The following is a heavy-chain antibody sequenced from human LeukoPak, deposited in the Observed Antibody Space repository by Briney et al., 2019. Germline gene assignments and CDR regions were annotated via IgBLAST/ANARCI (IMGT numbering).Heavy chain of an antibody. J-gene: IGHJ4*02. CDR2: IKEDGSEK. Sequence: GGSLRLSCAASGFTFSNYWMSWVRQAPGKGLEWVANIKEDGSEKHYVDSVKGRFTISRDDAKNSLYLQMNSLRVEDTAVYYCARTIRGYWGQGTLVTVSS. V-gene: IGHV3-7*03. CDR1: GFTFSNYW. CDR3: ARTIRGY. D-gene: IGHD3-10*01.